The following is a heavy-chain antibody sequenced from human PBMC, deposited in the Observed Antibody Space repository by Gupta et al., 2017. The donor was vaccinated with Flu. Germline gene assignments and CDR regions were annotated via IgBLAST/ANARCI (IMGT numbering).Heavy chain of an antibody. CDR1: GYSISSGYY. Sequence: QVQLQESGPGLVKPSETLSLTCAGSGYSISSGYYWGWIRQPPGKGLEWIGSIYHSGSTDNNPALKSRVTISVDTSKNQFSLKLSSVTAADTAVYYSASDRGASCGIPYGGHVTLVTVSS. CDR3: ASDRGASCGIPY. D-gene: IGHD1-1*01. CDR2: IYHSGST. V-gene: IGHV4-38-2*01. J-gene: IGHJ4*01.